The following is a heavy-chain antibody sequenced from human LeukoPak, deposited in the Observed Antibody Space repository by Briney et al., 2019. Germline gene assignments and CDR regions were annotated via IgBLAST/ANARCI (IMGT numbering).Heavy chain of an antibody. V-gene: IGHV4-34*01. Sequence: SETLSLTCAVYGGSFSGYYWSWIRQPPGKGLEWIGEINHSGSTNYNPSLKSRVTMSVDTSKNQFSLKLSSVTAADTAVYYCARVFRPDDAFDIWGQGTMVTVSS. CDR2: INHSGST. CDR1: GGSFSGYY. D-gene: IGHD1-14*01. CDR3: ARVFRPDDAFDI. J-gene: IGHJ3*02.